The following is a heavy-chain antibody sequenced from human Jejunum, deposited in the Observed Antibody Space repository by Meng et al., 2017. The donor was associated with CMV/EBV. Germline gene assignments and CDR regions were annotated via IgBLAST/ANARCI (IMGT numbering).Heavy chain of an antibody. CDR2: INHSSGT. Sequence: DVVLLKPSQTLSLAGAVVCGSFCGYYLSWIRPPPGKGLKCIGEINHSSGTKCNPSLKSRVTISADTSKNQFSLKLTSVTAADTAVYYCARGNYDSSGYYLDYWGQGTLVTVSS. CDR1: CGSFCGYY. J-gene: IGHJ4*02. D-gene: IGHD3-22*01. CDR3: ARGNYDSSGYYLDY. V-gene: IGHV4-34*01.